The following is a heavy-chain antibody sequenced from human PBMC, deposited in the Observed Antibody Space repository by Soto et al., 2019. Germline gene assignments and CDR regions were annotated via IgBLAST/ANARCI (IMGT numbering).Heavy chain of an antibody. J-gene: IGHJ4*02. CDR2: MNPNSGNT. D-gene: IGHD6-13*01. CDR1: GYTFTSYD. V-gene: IGHV1-8*01. Sequence: ASVKVSCKASGYTFTSYDINWVRQATGQGLEWMGWMNPNSGNTGYAQKFQGRVTMTRNTSISTAYMELSSLRSEDTAVYYCASTLSIAAAGRTFDYWGQGTLVTVSS. CDR3: ASTLSIAAAGRTFDY.